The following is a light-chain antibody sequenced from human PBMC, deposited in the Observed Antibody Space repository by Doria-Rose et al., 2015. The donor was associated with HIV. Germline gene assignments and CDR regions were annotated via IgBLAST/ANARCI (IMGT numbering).Light chain of an antibody. CDR2: DAS. J-gene: IGKJ5*01. Sequence: LSYSDVDRVTIPCRASEDISTSLAWYQQKPGTAPKLLIFDASSLESGVPSRISGSGSGTDFTLTISSLQPEDFATFYCQQFYTFPHTFDQGRLLETK. CDR1: EDISTS. CDR3: QQFYTFPHT. V-gene: IGKV1-13*02.